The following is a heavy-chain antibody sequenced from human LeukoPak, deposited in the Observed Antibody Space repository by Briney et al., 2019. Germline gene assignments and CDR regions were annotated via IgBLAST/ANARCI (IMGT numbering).Heavy chain of an antibody. J-gene: IGHJ4*02. V-gene: IGHV3-23*01. CDR3: ARASLSHYYGSEAPGY. CDR1: GFTFSSYA. D-gene: IGHD3-10*01. Sequence: GGSLRLSCAASGFTFSSYAMSWVRQAPGKALEWVSAISGSGGSTYYADSVKGRFTISRDNSKNTLYLQMNSLRAEDTAVYYCARASLSHYYGSEAPGYWGQGTLVTVSS. CDR2: ISGSGGST.